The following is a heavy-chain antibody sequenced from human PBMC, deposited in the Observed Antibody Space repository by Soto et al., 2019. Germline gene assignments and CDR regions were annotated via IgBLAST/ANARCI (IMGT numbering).Heavy chain of an antibody. J-gene: IGHJ6*02. D-gene: IGHD3-3*01. CDR3: ARDNDFWVSPLYGMDV. CDR1: GGTFSSYA. V-gene: IGHV1-69*01. CDR2: IIPIFGTA. Sequence: QVPLVQSGAEVKKPGSSVKVSCKASGGTFSSYAISWVRQAPGQGLEWMGGIIPIFGTANYAQKFQGRVTITADESTSTAYMELSSLRSEDTAVYYCARDNDFWVSPLYGMDVWGQGTTVTVSS.